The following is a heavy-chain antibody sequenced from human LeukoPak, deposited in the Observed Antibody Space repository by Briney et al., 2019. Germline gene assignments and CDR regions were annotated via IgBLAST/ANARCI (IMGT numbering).Heavy chain of an antibody. CDR1: GGTFSSYA. CDR2: IIPIFGTA. J-gene: IGHJ4*02. V-gene: IGHV1-69*05. Sequence: ASVKVSCKASGGTFSSYAISWVRQAPGQGLEWMGGIIPIFGTANYAQRFQGRVTITTDESTSTAYMELSSLRSEGTAVYYCASSIFAGHFDYWGQGTLVTVSS. D-gene: IGHD3-3*01. CDR3: ASSIFAGHFDY.